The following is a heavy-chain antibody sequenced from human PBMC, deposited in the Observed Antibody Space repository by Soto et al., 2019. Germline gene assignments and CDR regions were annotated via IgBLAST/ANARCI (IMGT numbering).Heavy chain of an antibody. V-gene: IGHV4-4*07. J-gene: IGHJ4*02. D-gene: IGHD4-17*01. CDR1: GGSISSYY. Sequence: QVQLQESGPGLVKPSETLSLTCTVSGGSISSYYWSWIRQPAGKGLEWIGRIYTSGSTNYNPSLKSRVTMSVDTSKNQFSLKLSSVTAADTAVYHCAREGYGGNSDRVDYWGQGTLVTVSS. CDR2: IYTSGST. CDR3: AREGYGGNSDRVDY.